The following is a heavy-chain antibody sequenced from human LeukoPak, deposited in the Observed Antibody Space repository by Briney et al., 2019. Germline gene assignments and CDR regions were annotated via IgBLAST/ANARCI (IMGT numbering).Heavy chain of an antibody. J-gene: IGHJ4*02. CDR2: IYFSGST. Sequence: SETLSLTCTVSGASITSGAYNWSWIRQHPGKGLEWIGYIYFSGSTNSNPSLKSRVTISTDTSKNQFSLQLRSVTAADTAVYYCASGVAAVVPAYWGQGTLVTVSS. V-gene: IGHV4-31*03. D-gene: IGHD2-15*01. CDR1: GASITSGAYN. CDR3: ASGVAAVVPAY.